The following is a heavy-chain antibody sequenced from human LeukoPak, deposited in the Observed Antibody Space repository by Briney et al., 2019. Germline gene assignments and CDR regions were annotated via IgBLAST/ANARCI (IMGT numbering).Heavy chain of an antibody. CDR1: GGSISSYY. CDR3: ARAGGWFDP. Sequence: SETLSLTCTVSGGSISSYYWSWIRQPPGKGLEWIGYIYYSGSTNYNPSLKSRVTISVDTSKNQFSLKLSSVTAADTAVHYCARAGGWFDPWGQGTLVTVSS. V-gene: IGHV4-59*01. J-gene: IGHJ5*02. D-gene: IGHD3-16*01. CDR2: IYYSGST.